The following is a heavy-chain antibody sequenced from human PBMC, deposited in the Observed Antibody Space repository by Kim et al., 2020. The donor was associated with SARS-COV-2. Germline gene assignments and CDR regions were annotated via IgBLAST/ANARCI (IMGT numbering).Heavy chain of an antibody. V-gene: IGHV6-1*01. J-gene: IGHJ4*02. CDR3: ARNPQIAATFDF. Sequence: IDYAPSVKSRITVTPDTAKNEFSLQLSSRTLEDTAIYYCARNPQIAATFDFWGQGTLVTVSS. D-gene: IGHD2-15*01. CDR2: I.